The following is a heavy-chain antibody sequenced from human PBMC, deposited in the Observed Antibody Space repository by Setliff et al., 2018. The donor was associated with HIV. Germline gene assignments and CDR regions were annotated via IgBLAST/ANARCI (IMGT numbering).Heavy chain of an antibody. CDR2: MSFDGRNK. D-gene: IGHD3-22*01. CDR3: GRTPYDTSGFLDY. Sequence: PGGSLRLSCATYGFAFPDFLMHWVRQAPGKGLEWVAVMSFDGRNKYYADSVKGRFTISRDKSKNTLFLQMNSLRAEDTAVYYCGRTPYDTSGFLDYWGQGTRVTVSS. CDR1: GFAFPDFL. J-gene: IGHJ4*02. V-gene: IGHV3-30*03.